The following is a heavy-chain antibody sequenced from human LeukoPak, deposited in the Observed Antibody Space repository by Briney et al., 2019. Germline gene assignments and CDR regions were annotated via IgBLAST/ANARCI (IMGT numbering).Heavy chain of an antibody. CDR1: GGSISSSSYY. J-gene: IGHJ4*02. V-gene: IGHV4-39*01. CDR2: IYFSGST. Sequence: PSETLSLTCTVSGGSISSSSYYWGWIRQPPGKGLEWIGSIYFSGSTYYNPSLKSRVTISIDTSKNQFFLKLSSVTAADTAVYYCARHPYSGSPFDYWGQGTLVTVSS. CDR3: ARHPYSGSPFDY. D-gene: IGHD1-26*01.